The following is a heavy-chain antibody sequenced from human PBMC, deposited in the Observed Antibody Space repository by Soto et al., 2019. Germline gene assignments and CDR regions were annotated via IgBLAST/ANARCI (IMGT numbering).Heavy chain of an antibody. V-gene: IGHV2-5*02. Sequence: QITLKESGPTLVKPTQTLTLTCTFSGFSLSTSGVGVGWIRQPPGKALEWLAFIYWDDDKRYSPSLKSRLTITKDPSKNQVVLTMTNMDPVDTATYYCAHRVLTGYGGYNWFDPWGQGTLVTVSS. D-gene: IGHD3-9*01. J-gene: IGHJ5*02. CDR3: AHRVLTGYGGYNWFDP. CDR2: IYWDDDK. CDR1: GFSLSTSGVG.